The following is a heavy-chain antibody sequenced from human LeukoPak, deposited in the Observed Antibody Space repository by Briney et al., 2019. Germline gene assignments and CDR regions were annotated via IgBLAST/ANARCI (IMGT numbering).Heavy chain of an antibody. J-gene: IGHJ6*04. V-gene: IGHV3-48*01. D-gene: IGHD5-24*01. CDR3: ARDRYNILDV. CDR2: ISSSSSIM. Sequence: GGSLRLSCAASGVTFSNYGMNWVRQAPGKGLEWVSYISSSSSIMYYADSLKGRFTISRDNAKNSLYLQMNSLRAEDTAVYYCARDRYNILDVWGKGTTVTGSS. CDR1: GVTFSNYG.